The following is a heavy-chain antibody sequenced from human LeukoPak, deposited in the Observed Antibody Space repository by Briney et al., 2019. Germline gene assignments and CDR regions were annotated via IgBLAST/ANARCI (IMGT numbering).Heavy chain of an antibody. Sequence: GGSLRLSCAASGFTFSSYSMHWVRQAPGKGLDWVAYIRYDGINEYYADSVKGRFTISRDLSKNTLFLQMNSLRPEDTAVYYCSKDRGVFGVAYSLDYWGQGTLVTVSS. CDR3: SKDRGVFGVAYSLDY. D-gene: IGHD3-3*01. CDR2: IRYDGINE. CDR1: GFTFSSYS. J-gene: IGHJ4*02. V-gene: IGHV3-30*02.